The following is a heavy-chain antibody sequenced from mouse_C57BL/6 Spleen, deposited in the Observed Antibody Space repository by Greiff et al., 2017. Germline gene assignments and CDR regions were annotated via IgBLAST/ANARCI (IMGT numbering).Heavy chain of an antibody. CDR2: IYPGDGDT. CDR1: GYAFSSYW. V-gene: IGHV1-80*01. CDR3: ARQGPMDY. D-gene: IGHD3-3*01. Sequence: QVQLKESGAELVKPGASVKISCKASGYAFSSYWMNWVKQRPGKGLEWIGQIYPGDGDTNYNGKFKGKATLTGDKSSSKAYMQLSSLTSEDSAVYFCARQGPMDYWGQGTSVTVSS. J-gene: IGHJ4*01.